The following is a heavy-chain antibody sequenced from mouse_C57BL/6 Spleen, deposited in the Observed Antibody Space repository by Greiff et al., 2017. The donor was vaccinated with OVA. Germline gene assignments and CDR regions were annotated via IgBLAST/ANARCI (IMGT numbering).Heavy chain of an antibody. CDR3: ARQRITTVYFDY. Sequence: VHVKQSGGDLVKPGGSLKLSCAASGFTFSSYGMSWVRQTPDKRLEWVATISSGGSYTYYPDSVKGRFTISRDNAKNTLYLQMSSLKSEDTAMYYCARQRITTVYFDYWGQGTTLTVSS. J-gene: IGHJ2*01. D-gene: IGHD1-1*01. CDR1: GFTFSSYG. V-gene: IGHV5-6*01. CDR2: ISSGGSYT.